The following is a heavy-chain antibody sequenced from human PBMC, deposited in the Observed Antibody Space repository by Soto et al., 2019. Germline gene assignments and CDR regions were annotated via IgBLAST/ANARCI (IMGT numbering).Heavy chain of an antibody. CDR2: INSDGTRT. V-gene: IGHV3-74*01. J-gene: IGHJ5*02. CDR3: ARVATGSYDWFDP. D-gene: IGHD1-26*01. CDR1: KFTFSNYW. Sequence: HPGGSLRLSCAASKFTFSNYWMHWVRQAPGKGLMWVSRINSDGTRTAYADSVKGRFTISRDNTKDTLFLYMDGLRAEDTAVYYCARVATGSYDWFDPWGQGTLVTVSS.